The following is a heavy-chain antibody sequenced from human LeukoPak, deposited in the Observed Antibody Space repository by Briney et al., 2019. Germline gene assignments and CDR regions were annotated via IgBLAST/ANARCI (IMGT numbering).Heavy chain of an antibody. D-gene: IGHD3-10*01. Sequence: GGSLRLSCAASGFTVSNNYMNWVRQAPGKGLEWVSLIYSGGSTYYADSVKGRFTISRDNSKNTLYLQMNSLRVEDTAVYYCARLPRGDYWGQGTLATVSS. CDR2: IYSGGST. CDR3: ARLPRGDY. J-gene: IGHJ4*02. V-gene: IGHV3-53*01. CDR1: GFTVSNNY.